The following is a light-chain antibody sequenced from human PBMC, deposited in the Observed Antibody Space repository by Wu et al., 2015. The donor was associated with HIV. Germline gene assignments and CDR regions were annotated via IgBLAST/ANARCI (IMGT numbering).Light chain of an antibody. CDR1: QSISSW. J-gene: IGKJ1*01. CDR3: QQYNTYPWT. Sequence: DIQMTQSPSTLSASVGDRVIITCRASQSISSWLAWYQQKPGKVPKLLIYKASSLESGVPSRFSGSGSGTEFTLTISSLQTDDFATYYCQQYNTYPWTFGQRTKV. V-gene: IGKV1-5*03. CDR2: KAS.